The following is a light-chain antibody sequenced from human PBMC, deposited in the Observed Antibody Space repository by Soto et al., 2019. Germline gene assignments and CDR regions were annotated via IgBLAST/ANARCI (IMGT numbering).Light chain of an antibody. J-gene: IGLJ1*01. CDR1: SSDIGSYDH. CDR2: AVS. V-gene: IGLV2-14*03. CDR3: ISYTDRQSYL. Sequence: QSVLTQPASVSGSPGQSITISCSGTSSDIGSYDHVAWYQQFPGTSPKPIIYAVSDRPSGVSDRFSGSKSGISASLTISGLQTEDEADYYCISYTDRQSYLFGTGTKVTVL.